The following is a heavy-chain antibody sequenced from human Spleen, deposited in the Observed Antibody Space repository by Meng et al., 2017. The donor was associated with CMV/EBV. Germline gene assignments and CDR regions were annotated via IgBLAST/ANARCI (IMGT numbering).Heavy chain of an antibody. V-gene: IGHV3-9*01. CDR2: ISWNSGSI. CDR3: AKDLSDGSKGFDY. Sequence: SLKISCAASGFTFDDYAMHWVRQAPGKGLEWVSGISWNSGSIGYADSVKGRFTISRDNAKNSLYLQMNSLRAEDTALYYCAKDLSDGSKGFDYWGQGTLVTVSS. CDR1: GFTFDDYA. D-gene: IGHD3-22*01. J-gene: IGHJ4*02.